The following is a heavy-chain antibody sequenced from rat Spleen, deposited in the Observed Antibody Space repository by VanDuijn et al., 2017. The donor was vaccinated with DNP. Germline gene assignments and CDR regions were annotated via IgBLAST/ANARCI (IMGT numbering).Heavy chain of an antibody. CDR1: GFTFSQYY. CDR3: TRRRGPTEDFFDY. J-gene: IGHJ2*01. D-gene: IGHD1-11*01. V-gene: IGHV5S11*01. CDR2: ISPGGGIT. Sequence: EVQLVESGGGLVQPGRSMKLSCAASGFTFSQYYMAWVRQAPTKGLERVAAISPGGGITYYRDSGKGRFTISRDNAKSALYLQIGSPRSEETATDYCTRRRGPTEDFFDYWGQGVMVTVSS.